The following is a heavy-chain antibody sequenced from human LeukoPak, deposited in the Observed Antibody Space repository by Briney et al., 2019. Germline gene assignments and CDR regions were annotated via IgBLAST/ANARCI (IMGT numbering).Heavy chain of an antibody. CDR1: GFTFSSYA. CDR2: ITGSGGST. V-gene: IGHV3-23*01. CDR3: AKGNYYDSFSYLYYFDY. J-gene: IGHJ4*02. D-gene: IGHD3-22*01. Sequence: SGGSLRLSCAVSGFTFSSYAMSWVRQAPGKGLEWVSAITGSGGSTYYADSVKGRFTISRDNSKNTLYLQMNSLRVEDTAVYYCAKGNYYDSFSYLYYFDYWGQGTLVTVSS.